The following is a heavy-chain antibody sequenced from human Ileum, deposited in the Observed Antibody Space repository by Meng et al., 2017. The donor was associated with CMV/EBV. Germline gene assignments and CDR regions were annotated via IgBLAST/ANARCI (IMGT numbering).Heavy chain of an antibody. Sequence: EPRLGLVRLQATLPPPSPVSVSSTMADVGYSSCVIRPSPGKVPEWSGSFSDTGTPYDNTSLESRVTMSVDTSKNQSSLRLISVTAADTSMYYCARDVEEQRLLNWFDPWGPGILVTVSS. D-gene: IGHD6-25*01. J-gene: IGHJ5*02. CDR2: FSDTGTP. V-gene: IGHV4-39*07. CDR1: VSSTMADVGYS. CDR3: ARDVEEQRLLNWFDP.